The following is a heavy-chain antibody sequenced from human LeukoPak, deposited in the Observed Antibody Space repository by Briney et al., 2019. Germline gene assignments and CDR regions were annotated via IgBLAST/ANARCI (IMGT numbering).Heavy chain of an antibody. V-gene: IGHV3-23*01. CDR1: GFTFSTYA. Sequence: SGGSLRLSCVASGFTFSTYAMSWVRQAPGKGLEWVSAISGSGGSTYYADSVKGRFTISRDNSKNTLYLQMNSLRAEDTAVYYCAKEDYYDSSGRTIHPYDAFDIWGQGTMVTVSS. CDR3: AKEDYYDSSGRTIHPYDAFDI. CDR2: ISGSGGST. J-gene: IGHJ3*02. D-gene: IGHD3-22*01.